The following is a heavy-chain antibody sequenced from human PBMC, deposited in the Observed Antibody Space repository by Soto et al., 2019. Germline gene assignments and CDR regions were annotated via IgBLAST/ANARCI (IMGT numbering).Heavy chain of an antibody. CDR1: GDTFSSYA. CDR3: ARDLPNYDILTGYYYYGMDV. Sequence: ASVKVSCKASGDTFSSYAISWVRQAPGQGLEWMGIINPSSGSTNYAQKFQGRVTMTRDTSTSTAYMELSSLRSEDTAVYYCARDLPNYDILTGYYYYGMDVWGQGTTVTVSS. D-gene: IGHD3-9*01. V-gene: IGHV1-46*01. J-gene: IGHJ6*02. CDR2: INPSSGST.